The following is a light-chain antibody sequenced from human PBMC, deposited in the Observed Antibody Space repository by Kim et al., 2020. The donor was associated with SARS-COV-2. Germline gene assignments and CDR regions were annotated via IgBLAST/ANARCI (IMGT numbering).Light chain of an antibody. CDR2: SDN. Sequence: QMCTISCSGTTPNIGSNTLHWYMQPPGKAPNLLISSDNHRPSGVPDRFSGSKSGTSGSLAISGLRSEDEADYYCSSWDDTLDGPVFGGGTQLAVL. V-gene: IGLV1-44*01. CDR1: TPNIGSNT. CDR3: SSWDDTLDGPV. J-gene: IGLJ3*02.